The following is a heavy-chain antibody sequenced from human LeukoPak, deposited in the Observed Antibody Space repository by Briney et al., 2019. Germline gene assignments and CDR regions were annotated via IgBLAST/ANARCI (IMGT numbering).Heavy chain of an antibody. Sequence: PGGSLRLSCAASGFTFSSYSMNWVRQAPGKGLEWVAVISYDGSNKYYADSVKGRFTISRDNSKNTLYLQMNSLRAEDTAVYYCAKDQGANWGYIDYWGQGTLVTVSS. V-gene: IGHV3-30*18. D-gene: IGHD7-27*01. CDR2: ISYDGSNK. J-gene: IGHJ4*02. CDR1: GFTFSSYS. CDR3: AKDQGANWGYIDY.